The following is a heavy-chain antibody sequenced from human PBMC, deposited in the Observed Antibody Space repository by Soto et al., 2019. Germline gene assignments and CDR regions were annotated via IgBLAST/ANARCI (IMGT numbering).Heavy chain of an antibody. J-gene: IGHJ3*02. Sequence: EVQLLESGAGLVQPGGSLRLSCAASGFTFSSYAMSWVRQAPGKGLEWVSAISGRGGSTYYADSVKGRFTISRDNSKNTLYLQMDSLRAEDTAVYYCAKSTSVLAARPKNAFDIWGQGTMVSVSS. V-gene: IGHV3-23*01. CDR1: GFTFSSYA. D-gene: IGHD6-6*01. CDR2: ISGRGGST. CDR3: AKSTSVLAARPKNAFDI.